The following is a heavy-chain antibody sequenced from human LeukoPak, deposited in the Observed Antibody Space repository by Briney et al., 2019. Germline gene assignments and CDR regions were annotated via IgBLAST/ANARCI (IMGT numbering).Heavy chain of an antibody. D-gene: IGHD3-22*01. Sequence: SETLSLTCTVSGGSISSYYWSWIRQPPGKGLEWIGYIYYSGSTNYNPSLKSRVTISVDTSKNQFSLKLSSVTAADTAVYYCARRSSSSGYFPHWGQGTLVTVSS. J-gene: IGHJ1*01. CDR2: IYYSGST. CDR3: ARRSSSSGYFPH. V-gene: IGHV4-59*01. CDR1: GGSISSYY.